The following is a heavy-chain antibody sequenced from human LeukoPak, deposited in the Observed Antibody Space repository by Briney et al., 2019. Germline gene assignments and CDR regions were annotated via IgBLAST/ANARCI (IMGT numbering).Heavy chain of an antibody. J-gene: IGHJ4*02. V-gene: IGHV3-7*01. CDR1: GFTFSSYW. CDR2: IKQDGNEK. CDR3: ARARIQLWLLEFDY. Sequence: PGGSLRLSXAASGFTFSSYWMSWVGQAPGKGLEWVANIKQDGNEKYYVDSVKGRFTISRDNAKNSLYLQMNSLRAEDTAVYYCARARIQLWLLEFDYWGQGTLVTVSS. D-gene: IGHD5-18*01.